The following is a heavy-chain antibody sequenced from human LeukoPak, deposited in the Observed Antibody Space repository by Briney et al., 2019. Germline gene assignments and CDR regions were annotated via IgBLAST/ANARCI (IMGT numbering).Heavy chain of an antibody. V-gene: IGHV4-59*01. J-gene: IGHJ4*02. D-gene: IGHD3-22*01. CDR1: GGSISSYY. CDR3: ARDYDSSGYYFDY. CDR2: IYYSGST. Sequence: SETLSLTCTVSGGSISSYYWSWIRQPPGKGLEWIGYIYYSGSTNYNPSLKSRVTISVDTSKNQFSLKLSSVTAADTAVYYCARDYDSSGYYFDYWGQGTLVTVSS.